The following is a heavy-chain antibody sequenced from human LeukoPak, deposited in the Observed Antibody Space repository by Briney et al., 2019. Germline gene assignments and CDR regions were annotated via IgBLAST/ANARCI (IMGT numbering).Heavy chain of an antibody. V-gene: IGHV3-21*01. D-gene: IGHD5-24*01. Sequence: PGGSLRLSCAASGFTFRIYGMNWVRQAPGKGPEWASYIGHTGSDIYYADSVKGRFTVSRDNARNSLYLQMNSLRVEDTAVYYCARATRNGYDYWGQGTLVTVSS. CDR1: GFTFRIYG. J-gene: IGHJ4*02. CDR3: ARATRNGYDY. CDR2: IGHTGSDI.